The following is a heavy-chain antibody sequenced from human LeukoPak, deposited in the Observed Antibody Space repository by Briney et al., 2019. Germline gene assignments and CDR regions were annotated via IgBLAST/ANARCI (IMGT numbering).Heavy chain of an antibody. V-gene: IGHV3-23*01. Sequence: PGGSLRLSCAASGFTFSSYAMSWVRQAPGKGLEWVSAISGSGGSTYYADSVKGRFTISRDNSKNTLYLQMNSLRAEDTAVYYCAKSHWAARGALYYFDYWGQGTLVTVSS. D-gene: IGHD6-6*01. J-gene: IGHJ4*02. CDR1: GFTFSSYA. CDR2: ISGSGGST. CDR3: AKSHWAARGALYYFDY.